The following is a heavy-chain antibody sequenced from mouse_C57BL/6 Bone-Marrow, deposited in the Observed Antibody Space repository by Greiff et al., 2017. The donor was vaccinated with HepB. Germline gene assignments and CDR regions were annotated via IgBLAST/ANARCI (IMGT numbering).Heavy chain of an antibody. CDR1: GYTFTSYW. J-gene: IGHJ3*01. Sequence: QVQLQQSGAELVMPGASVKLSCKASGYTFTSYWMHWVKQRPGQGLEWIGEIDPSDSYTNYNQKFKGKSTLTVDKSSSTAYMQLSSLTSEDSAVYYCARGVYGFAYWGQGTLVTVSA. CDR2: IDPSDSYT. CDR3: ARGVYGFAY. V-gene: IGHV1-69*01.